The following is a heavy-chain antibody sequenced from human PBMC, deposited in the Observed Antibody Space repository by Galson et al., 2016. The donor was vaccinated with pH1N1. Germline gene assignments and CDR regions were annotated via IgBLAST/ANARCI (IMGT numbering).Heavy chain of an antibody. CDR1: GYSFSNYW. D-gene: IGHD5-18*01. CDR3: ARRDTLYGVDV. CDR2: IYPGDSET. V-gene: IGHV5-51*01. Sequence: QSGAEVKKPGESLRISCKGSGYSFSNYWIGWVRQMPGKGLEWMGIIYPGDSETKYSPSFQGQVTFSADKSSSTAYLQWSSLKASETAMYYCARRDTLYGVDVWGQGTAVTVSS. J-gene: IGHJ6*02.